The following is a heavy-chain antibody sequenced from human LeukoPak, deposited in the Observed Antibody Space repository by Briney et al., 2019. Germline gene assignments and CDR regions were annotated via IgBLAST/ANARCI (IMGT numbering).Heavy chain of an antibody. V-gene: IGHV4-39*07. J-gene: IGHJ5*02. D-gene: IGHD5-18*01. Sequence: PSETLSLTCTVSGGSISSSSYYWGWIRQPPGKGLEWIGGIYYSGSTNYNPSLKSRVTISVDTSKNQFSLKLSSVTAADTAVYYCARDNSYGSPNWFDPWGQGTLVTVSS. CDR2: IYYSGST. CDR1: GGSISSSSYY. CDR3: ARDNSYGSPNWFDP.